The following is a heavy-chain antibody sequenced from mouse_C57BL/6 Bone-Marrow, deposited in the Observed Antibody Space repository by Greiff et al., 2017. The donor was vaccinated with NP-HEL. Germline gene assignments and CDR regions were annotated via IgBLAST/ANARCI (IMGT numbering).Heavy chain of an antibody. CDR1: GYTFTSYW. D-gene: IGHD6-5*01. Sequence: QVQLQQPGAELVMPGASVKLSCKASGYTFTSYWMHWVKQRPGQGLEWIGEIDPSDSYTNYNQKFKGKSTLTVDKSSSTAYMQLSSLTSEASAVYYCASLDPIYAMDYWGQGTSVTVSS. V-gene: IGHV1-69*01. J-gene: IGHJ4*01. CDR2: IDPSDSYT. CDR3: ASLDPIYAMDY.